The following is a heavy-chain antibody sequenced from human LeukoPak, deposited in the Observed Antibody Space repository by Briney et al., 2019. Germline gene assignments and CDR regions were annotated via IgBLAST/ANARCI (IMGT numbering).Heavy chain of an antibody. V-gene: IGHV3-9*01. CDR2: ISWNSGSI. D-gene: IGHD2-2*01. J-gene: IGHJ4*02. Sequence: GGSLRLSCAVSGFTFDDYAMHWVRQAPGKGLEWVSGISWNSGSIGYADSVKGRFTISRDNARNSLYLQMNSLRAEDTALYYCAKSSFRYCSSTSCYDFDYWGQGTLVTVSS. CDR1: GFTFDDYA. CDR3: AKSSFRYCSSTSCYDFDY.